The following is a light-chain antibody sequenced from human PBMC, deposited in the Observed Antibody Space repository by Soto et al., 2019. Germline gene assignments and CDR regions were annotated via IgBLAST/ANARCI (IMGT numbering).Light chain of an antibody. CDR1: QSVSSN. J-gene: IGKJ1*01. Sequence: EIVMTQSPATLSVSPGERATLSCRASQSVSSNLAWYQQKPGQAPRLLIYGASTRAPGIPARSSGSGSGTEFTLTISSLQSEDFAVYYCQQYINWPRTFGQGTKVEIK. CDR3: QQYINWPRT. V-gene: IGKV3-15*01. CDR2: GAS.